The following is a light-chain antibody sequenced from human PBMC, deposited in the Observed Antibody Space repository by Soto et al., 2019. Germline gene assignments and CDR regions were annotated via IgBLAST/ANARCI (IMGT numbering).Light chain of an antibody. CDR2: GAS. Sequence: EIVLTQSPATLSVSPGERVILSCRASQSVDISLAWYQQKPGQAPRLLIYGASTRATDMPGTFSGRGSGTEFTLTITSLRPEDFGVYYCQQYRSWPSTFGQGTKVDI. J-gene: IGKJ1*01. CDR3: QQYRSWPST. V-gene: IGKV3-15*01. CDR1: QSVDIS.